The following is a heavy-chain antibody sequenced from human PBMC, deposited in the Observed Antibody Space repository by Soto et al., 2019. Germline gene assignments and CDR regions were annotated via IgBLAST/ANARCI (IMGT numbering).Heavy chain of an antibody. CDR3: ARDFVVGGPTINYYYGMDV. CDR2: ISGNGRGT. V-gene: IGHV3-64*04. J-gene: IGHJ6*02. Sequence: GGSLRLSCSASGFTFINYPMHWVRQAPGKGLDYVAGISGNGRGTYYAGSVQGRFTISRDNSKNTLYLQMNSLGAEDTAVYYCARDFVVGGPTINYYYGMDVWGQGTTVTVSS. CDR1: GFTFINYP. D-gene: IGHD1-26*01.